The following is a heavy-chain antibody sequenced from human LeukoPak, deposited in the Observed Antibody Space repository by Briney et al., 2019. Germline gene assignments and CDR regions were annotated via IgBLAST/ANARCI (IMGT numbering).Heavy chain of an antibody. J-gene: IGHJ1*01. CDR1: EFTYG. D-gene: IGHD2-2*01. V-gene: IGHV3-23*01. Sequence: PGGSLRLSCAASEFTYGMDWVRQTPGKGLEWVSVISGSGGITYHADSVKGRFTISRDNAKNTLYLQMNTLRVEDTAVYYCVKGGKAGYCSSTSCYGDYWGQGTLVTVSS. CDR2: ISGSGGIT. CDR3: VKGGKAGYCSSTSCYGDY.